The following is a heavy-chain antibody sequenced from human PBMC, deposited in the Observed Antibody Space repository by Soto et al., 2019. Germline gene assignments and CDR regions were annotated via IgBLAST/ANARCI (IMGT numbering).Heavy chain of an antibody. J-gene: IGHJ4*02. CDR2: IYWDDDK. V-gene: IGHV2-5*02. Sequence: QITLKESGPTLVKPTQTLTLTCTFSGFSLSTSGVGVGWIRQPPGKALEWLALIYWDDDKRYSPSLKSRLTIXXDXSXXQVVLTMTNMDPVDTATYYCAHRFRGYATEGYFEYWGQGTLVTVSS. D-gene: IGHD5-12*01. CDR3: AHRFRGYATEGYFEY. CDR1: GFSLSTSGVG.